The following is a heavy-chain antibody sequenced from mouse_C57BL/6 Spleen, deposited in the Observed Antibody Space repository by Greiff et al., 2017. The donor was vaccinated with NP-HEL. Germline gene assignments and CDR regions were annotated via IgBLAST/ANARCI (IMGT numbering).Heavy chain of an antibody. CDR1: GYTFTSYG. Sequence: QVQLQQSGAELARPGASVKLSCKASGYTFTSYGISWVKQSTGQGLEWIGEIYPRSGTTYYNEKFKGKATLTADKSSSTAYMELRSLTSEDSAVYFCAKLRGDYAMDYWGQGTSVTVSS. J-gene: IGHJ4*01. CDR3: AKLRGDYAMDY. CDR2: IYPRSGTT. V-gene: IGHV1-81*01. D-gene: IGHD2-4*01.